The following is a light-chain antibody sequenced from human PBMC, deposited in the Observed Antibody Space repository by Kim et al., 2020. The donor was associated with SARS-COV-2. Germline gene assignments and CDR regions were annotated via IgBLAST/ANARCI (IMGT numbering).Light chain of an antibody. CDR1: SGHGSYA. CDR2: LNSDGSH. J-gene: IGLJ2*01. V-gene: IGLV4-69*01. Sequence: VKLTCALSSGHGSYAIAWHQQQPAKGPRYLMKLNSDGSHSKGDGIPDRFSGSSSGAERYLTISSLQSEDEADYYCQTWGTGIHVVFGGGTQLTVL. CDR3: QTWGTGIHVV.